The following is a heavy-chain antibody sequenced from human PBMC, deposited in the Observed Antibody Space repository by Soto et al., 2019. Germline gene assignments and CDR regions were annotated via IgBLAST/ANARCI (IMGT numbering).Heavy chain of an antibody. CDR1: GFTFSSYS. J-gene: IGHJ6*03. Sequence: GGSLRLSCAASGFTFSSYSMNWVRQAPGKGLEWVSSISSSSSYIYYADSVKGRFTISRDNAKNSLYLQMNSLRAEDTAVYYCARGGGSRRYYDFWAGDYYYYYMDVWGKGTTVTVSS. V-gene: IGHV3-21*01. CDR2: ISSSSSYI. CDR3: ARGGGSRRYYDFWAGDYYYYYMDV. D-gene: IGHD3-3*01.